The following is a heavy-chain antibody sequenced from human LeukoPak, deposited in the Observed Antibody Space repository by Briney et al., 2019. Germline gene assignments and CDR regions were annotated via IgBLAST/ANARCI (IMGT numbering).Heavy chain of an antibody. CDR3: AKTAASMDV. V-gene: IGHV3-74*01. D-gene: IGHD2-15*01. CDR1: GFTFSSYW. J-gene: IGHJ6*03. Sequence: AGGSLRLSCAASGFTFSSYWMHWVRQAPGKGLVWVSRINSDGGSTTYADSVKGRFTISRDNAKKTLYLQMNSLRAEDTAVYYCAKTAASMDVWGKGITVTVSS. CDR2: INSDGGST.